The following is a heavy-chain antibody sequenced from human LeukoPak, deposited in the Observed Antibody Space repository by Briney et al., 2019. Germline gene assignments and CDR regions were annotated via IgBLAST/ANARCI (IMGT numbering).Heavy chain of an antibody. D-gene: IGHD6-13*01. CDR3: ARKHLESSSWYLPFDY. CDR2: ISGDGGST. J-gene: IGHJ4*02. V-gene: IGHV3-43*02. Sequence: GGSLSLSCAASGFTFYDYAMHWVRQAPGKGLEWVSLISGDGGSTYYADSVKGRFTISRDNSKNSLYLQMNSLRTEDTALYYCARKHLESSSWYLPFDYWGQGTLVTVSS. CDR1: GFTFYDYA.